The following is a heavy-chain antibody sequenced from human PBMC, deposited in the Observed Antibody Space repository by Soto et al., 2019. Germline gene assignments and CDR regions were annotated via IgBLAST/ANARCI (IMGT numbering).Heavy chain of an antibody. CDR2: INDDGIST. J-gene: IGHJ4*02. D-gene: IGHD1-1*01. CDR3: TRGPRSTSTGTGAF. Sequence: GGSLRLSCAASGFTFSMYWMHWARQVPGKGPEWVSRINDDGISTNYADSVKGRLTISRDNAKNTLYLQMNALRVEDTAVYYCTRGPRSTSTGTGAFWGQGTLVTVSS. CDR1: GFTFSMYW. V-gene: IGHV3-74*01.